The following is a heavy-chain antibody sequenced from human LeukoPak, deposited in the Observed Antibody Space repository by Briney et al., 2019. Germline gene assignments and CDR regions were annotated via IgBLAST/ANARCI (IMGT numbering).Heavy chain of an antibody. CDR2: IQTSGRV. CDR3: ARDRGNGDYGDYFDS. D-gene: IGHD4-17*01. Sequence: SQTLSLTCSVSGGSVTSGPNYWNWIRRPAGKGLEWIGRIQTSGRVNYNPPLKSRVTVYLDTPKNLVSLKLTSVTAADTAVYYCARDRGNGDYGDYFDSWGQGTQVTVSS. V-gene: IGHV4-61*02. J-gene: IGHJ4*02. CDR1: GGSVTSGPNY.